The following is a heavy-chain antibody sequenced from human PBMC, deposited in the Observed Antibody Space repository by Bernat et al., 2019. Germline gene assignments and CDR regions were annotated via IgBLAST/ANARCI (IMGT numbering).Heavy chain of an antibody. D-gene: IGHD5-12*01. CDR2: INAGNGNT. Sequence: QVQLVQSGAEVKKPGASVKVSCKASGYTFTSYAMHWVRQAPGQRLEWMGWINAGNGNTKYSQKFQGRVTITRDTSASTAYMELSSLRSEDTAVYYCARAKRPTYSGYDVDAFDIWGQGTMVTVSS. J-gene: IGHJ3*02. CDR3: ARAKRPTYSGYDVDAFDI. V-gene: IGHV1-3*01. CDR1: GYTFTSYA.